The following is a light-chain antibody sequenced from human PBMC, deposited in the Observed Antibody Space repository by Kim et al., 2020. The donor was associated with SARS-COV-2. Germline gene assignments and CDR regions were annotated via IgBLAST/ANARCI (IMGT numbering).Light chain of an antibody. CDR3: QAWDSNTWV. J-gene: IGLJ3*02. CDR2: QDS. V-gene: IGLV3-1*01. CDR1: KLGDKY. Sequence: SYELTQPPSVSVSPGQTASITCSGDKLGDKYACWYQQKPGQSPVLVIYQDSQRPSGIPERFSGSNSGNTATLTISGTQPLDEADYYCQAWDSNTWVFGGGTQLTVL.